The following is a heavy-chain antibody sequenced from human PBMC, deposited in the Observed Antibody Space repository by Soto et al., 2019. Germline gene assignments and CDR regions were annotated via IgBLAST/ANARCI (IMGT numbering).Heavy chain of an antibody. J-gene: IGHJ4*02. V-gene: IGHV4-59*12. CDR2: IYHSGST. Sequence: PSETLSLTCTVSGGSIRSYYWSWIRQPPGKGLEWIGYIYHSGSTYYNPALKSRVTISVDTSKNQFSLKVSSVTAADTAVYYCARATYGDCVGYFDLWSKGIQNTVSS. CDR1: GGSIRSYY. CDR3: ARATYGDCVGYFDL. D-gene: IGHD2-21*01.